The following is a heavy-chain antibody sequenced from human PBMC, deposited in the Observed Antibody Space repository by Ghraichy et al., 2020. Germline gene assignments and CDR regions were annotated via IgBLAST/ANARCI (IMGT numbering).Heavy chain of an antibody. J-gene: IGHJ5*02. Sequence: SETLSLTCNVSGGSINSDSYYWGWIRQPPGKGLEWIGSIYSSGSTSYNPSLKSRVTISIDTSTKQFSLKLSSVTAADTAIYCCVCQYGGSASSWGQGTLVTVSS. CDR1: GGSINSDSYY. CDR3: VCQYGGSASS. D-gene: IGHD1-26*01. CDR2: IYSSGST. V-gene: IGHV4-39*01.